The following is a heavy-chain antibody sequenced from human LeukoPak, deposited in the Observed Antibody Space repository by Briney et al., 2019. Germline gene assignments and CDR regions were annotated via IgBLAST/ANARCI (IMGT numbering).Heavy chain of an antibody. D-gene: IGHD2-15*01. CDR2: IYYSGST. CDR3: ARRSRSSYYFDY. Sequence: PSETLSLTCTVSGGSISSSTYYWGWIRQPPGKGLEWIGNIYYSGSTYHNPSLKSRVAISIDTSKSQFSLKLNSVTAADTAVYYCARRSRSSYYFDYWGQGTLVTVSS. V-gene: IGHV4-39*01. CDR1: GGSISSSTYY. J-gene: IGHJ4*02.